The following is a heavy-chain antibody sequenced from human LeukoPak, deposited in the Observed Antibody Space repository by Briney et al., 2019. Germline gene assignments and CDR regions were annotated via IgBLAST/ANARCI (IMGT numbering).Heavy chain of an antibody. CDR2: ISGSDGTT. Sequence: PGGSLRLSCAASGFTFSTYAMSCVRQAPGKGLEWGSSISGSDGTTYYVDSVKGRFTISRDNSKNTLYLQMSSLRAEDTAVYYCAKDPPGLLSRGMDYWGQGTLLTVSS. D-gene: IGHD3-10*01. CDR3: AKDPPGLLSRGMDY. CDR1: GFTFSTYA. J-gene: IGHJ4*02. V-gene: IGHV3-23*01.